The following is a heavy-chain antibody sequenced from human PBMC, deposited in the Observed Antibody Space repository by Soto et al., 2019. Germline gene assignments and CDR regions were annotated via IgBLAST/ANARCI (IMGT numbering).Heavy chain of an antibody. J-gene: IGHJ6*02. CDR3: ARMASFYCSGGSCYPTYGMDV. V-gene: IGHV3-30-3*01. D-gene: IGHD2-15*01. Sequence: QVQLVESGGGVVQPGRSLRLSCAASGFTFSSCAMHWVRQAPGKGLEWVAVISYDGSNKYYADSVKGRFTISRDNSKNTLHLQMNSLRAEDTAVYYCARMASFYCSGGSCYPTYGMDVWGQGTTVTVSS. CDR1: GFTFSSCA. CDR2: ISYDGSNK.